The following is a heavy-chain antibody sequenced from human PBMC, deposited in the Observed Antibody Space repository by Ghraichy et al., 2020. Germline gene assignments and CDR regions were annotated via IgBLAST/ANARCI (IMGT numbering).Heavy chain of an antibody. CDR1: GGSISDSNFY. J-gene: IGHJ4*02. CDR2: MHHSGTS. V-gene: IGHV4-39*01. CDR3: ARHRFFKGGEIDS. D-gene: IGHD3-16*01. Sequence: ETLSLTCTISGGSISDSNFYWGWIRQSPGKGLEWIGSMHHSGTSYETTSLKSRVSLSIDSFNSQFSLKLTSVTAADTAVYYCARHRFFKGGEIDSWGQGILVAVSS.